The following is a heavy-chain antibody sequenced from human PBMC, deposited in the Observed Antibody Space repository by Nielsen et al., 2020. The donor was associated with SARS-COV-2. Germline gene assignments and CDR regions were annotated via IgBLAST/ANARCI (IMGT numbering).Heavy chain of an antibody. V-gene: IGHV3-30-3*01. CDR2: ISYDGSNK. J-gene: IGHJ4*02. CDR1: GFTFSSYA. D-gene: IGHD6-19*01. CDR3: AKGSIAVAGGDY. Sequence: GGSLRLSCAASGFTFSSYAMHWVRQAPGKGLEWVAVISYDGSNKYYADSVKGRFTISRDNSKNTLYLQMNSLRAEDTAVYYCAKGSIAVAGGDYWGQGTLVTVSS.